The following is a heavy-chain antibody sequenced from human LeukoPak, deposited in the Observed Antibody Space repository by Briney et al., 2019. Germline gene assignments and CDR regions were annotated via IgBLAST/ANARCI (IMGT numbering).Heavy chain of an antibody. CDR1: GYTFTRYD. J-gene: IGHJ4*02. D-gene: IGHD3-10*01. Sequence: ASVKVSCKASGYTFTRYDINWVRQATGQGLEWMGWMNPNSGNTGYAQKFQGRVTITRNTSISTAYMELSSLRSEDTAVYYCARGLRFGELTPDCWGQGTLVTVSS. CDR3: ARGLRFGELTPDC. V-gene: IGHV1-8*03. CDR2: MNPNSGNT.